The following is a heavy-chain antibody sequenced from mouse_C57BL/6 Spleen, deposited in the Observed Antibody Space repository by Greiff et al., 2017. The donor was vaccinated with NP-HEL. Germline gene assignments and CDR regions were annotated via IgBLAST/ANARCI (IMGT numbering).Heavy chain of an antibody. CDR3: ARSGDYYVYAMDY. CDR1: GYTFTSYW. D-gene: IGHD1-1*01. V-gene: IGHV1-55*01. J-gene: IGHJ4*01. CDR2: IYPGSGST. Sequence: QVQLQQPGAELVKPGASVKMSCKASGYTFTSYWITWVKQRPGQGLEWIGDIYPGSGSTNYNEKLKSKATLTVDTSSSTAYMQLSSLTSEDSAVYYCARSGDYYVYAMDYWGQVTSVTVSS.